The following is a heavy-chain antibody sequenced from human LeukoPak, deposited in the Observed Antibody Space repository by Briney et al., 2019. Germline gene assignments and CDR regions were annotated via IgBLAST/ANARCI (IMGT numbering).Heavy chain of an antibody. V-gene: IGHV1-2*06. Sequence: GASAKVSCKASGYTFTGYYMHWVRQAPGQGLEWMGRINPNSGGTNYAQKFQGRVTMTRDTSISTVYMELSSLRSEDTAVYYCARDLGYCSSTSCPEGWFDPWGQGTLVTVSS. CDR3: ARDLGYCSSTSCPEGWFDP. J-gene: IGHJ5*02. CDR2: INPNSGGT. D-gene: IGHD2-2*01. CDR1: GYTFTGYY.